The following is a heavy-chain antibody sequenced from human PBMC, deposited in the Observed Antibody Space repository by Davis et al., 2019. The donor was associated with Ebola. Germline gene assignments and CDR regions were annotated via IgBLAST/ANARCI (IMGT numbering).Heavy chain of an antibody. CDR3: ATMRFGELYNWFDP. Sequence: AASVKVSCKASGYTFTSYYMHWVRQAPGQGLEWMGWINPHNGNTNYAQNVQGRVTITRDTSASTAYMELSSLRSEDTAVYYCATMRFGELYNWFDPWGQGTLVTVSS. CDR1: GYTFTSYY. J-gene: IGHJ5*02. CDR2: INPHNGNT. D-gene: IGHD3-10*01. V-gene: IGHV1-3*01.